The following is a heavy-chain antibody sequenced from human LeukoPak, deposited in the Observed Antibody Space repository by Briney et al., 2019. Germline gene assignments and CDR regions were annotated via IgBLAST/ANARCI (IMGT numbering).Heavy chain of an antibody. CDR2: IYYSGST. CDR3: ARGRSYFDY. Sequence: SETLSLTCTVSGGSISSSSYYWGWIRQPPGKGLEWIGSIYYSGSTYYNPSLKSRVTISVDTSKNQFSLKLSSVTAADTAVYYCARGRSYFDYWGQGTLVTVSS. V-gene: IGHV4-39*07. CDR1: GGSISSSSYY. J-gene: IGHJ4*02.